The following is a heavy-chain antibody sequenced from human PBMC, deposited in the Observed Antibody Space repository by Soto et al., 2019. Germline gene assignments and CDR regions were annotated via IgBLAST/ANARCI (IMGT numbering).Heavy chain of an antibody. CDR1: GYTFTIYY. CDR3: ARDFSGPMDY. V-gene: IGHV1-46*01. J-gene: IGHJ4*02. Sequence: ASVKVSCKASGYTFTIYYMHWVRQAPGQGLEWMGIIYPSGGSTRNAQKFQGRVTMTRDTSTSTVYMELSSLRSGDTAVYYCARDFSGPMDYWGRGTLVTASS. CDR2: IYPSGGST. D-gene: IGHD3-10*01.